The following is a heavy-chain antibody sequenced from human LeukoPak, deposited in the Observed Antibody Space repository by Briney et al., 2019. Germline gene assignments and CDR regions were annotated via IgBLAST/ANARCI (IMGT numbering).Heavy chain of an antibody. CDR1: GGTFSSYA. CDR2: IIPIFGTA. J-gene: IGHJ6*03. D-gene: IGHD3-22*01. V-gene: IGHV1-69*01. Sequence: SVKVSCKASGGTFSSYAISWVRQAPGQGLERMGGIIPIFGTANYAQKFQGRVTITADESTSTAYMELSSLRSEDTAVYYCARDQSIDVVITTPEWYYYYMDVWGKGTTVTVSS. CDR3: ARDQSIDVVITTPEWYYYYMDV.